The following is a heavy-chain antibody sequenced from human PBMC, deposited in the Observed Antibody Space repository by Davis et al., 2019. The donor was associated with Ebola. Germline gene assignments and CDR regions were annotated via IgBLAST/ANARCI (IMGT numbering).Heavy chain of an antibody. CDR3: ARDQMTTILLGYYYGMDV. V-gene: IGHV3-48*03. CDR1: GFTFSSYE. D-gene: IGHD2-21*02. Sequence: GESLKISCAASGFTFSSYEMNWVRQAPGKGLEWVSYISSSGSTIYYADSVKGRFTISRDNAKNSLYLQMNSLRAEDTAVYYCARDQMTTILLGYYYGMDVWGQGTTVTVSS. CDR2: ISSSGSTI. J-gene: IGHJ6*02.